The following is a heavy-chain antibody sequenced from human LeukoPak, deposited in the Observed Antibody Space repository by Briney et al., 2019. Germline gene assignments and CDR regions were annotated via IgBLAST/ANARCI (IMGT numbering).Heavy chain of an antibody. D-gene: IGHD3-3*01. Sequence: ASVKVSCKASGYTFTSYDINWVRRATGQGLEWMGWMNPNSGNTGYAQKFQGRVTMTRNTSISTAYTELSSLRSEDTAVYYCARVSTRRTIFGVVMSYYYMDVWGEGTTVTVSS. CDR2: MNPNSGNT. J-gene: IGHJ6*03. V-gene: IGHV1-8*01. CDR1: GYTFTSYD. CDR3: ARVSTRRTIFGVVMSYYYMDV.